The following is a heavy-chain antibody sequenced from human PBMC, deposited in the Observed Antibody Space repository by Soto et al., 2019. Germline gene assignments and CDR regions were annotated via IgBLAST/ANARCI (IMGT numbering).Heavy chain of an antibody. V-gene: IGHV3-23*01. Sequence: GGSLRLSCAASGFTFSSYAMSWVRQAPGKGLEWVSAISGSGGSTYYADSVKGRFTISRDNSKNTLYLQMNSLRAEDTAVYYCAKGTGYCSGGSCRAPDYWGQGTLVTVSS. J-gene: IGHJ4*02. CDR3: AKGTGYCSGGSCRAPDY. CDR2: ISGSGGST. CDR1: GFTFSSYA. D-gene: IGHD2-15*01.